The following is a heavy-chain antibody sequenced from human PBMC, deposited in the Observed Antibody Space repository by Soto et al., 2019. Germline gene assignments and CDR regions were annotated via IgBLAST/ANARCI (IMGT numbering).Heavy chain of an antibody. J-gene: IGHJ6*03. CDR3: ARSPATDFWSGYYTSYYYYYYMDV. D-gene: IGHD3-3*01. V-gene: IGHV3-7*01. Sequence: GGSLRLSCAASGFTFSSYWMSWVRQAPGKGLEWVANIKQDGSEKYYVDSVKGRFTISRDNAKNSLYLQMNSLRAEDTAVYYCARSPATDFWSGYYTSYYYYYYMDVWGKGTTVTVSS. CDR1: GFTFSSYW. CDR2: IKQDGSEK.